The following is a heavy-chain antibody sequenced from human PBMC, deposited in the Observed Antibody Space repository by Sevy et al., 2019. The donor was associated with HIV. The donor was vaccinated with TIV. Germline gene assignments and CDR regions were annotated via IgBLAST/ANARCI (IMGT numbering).Heavy chain of an antibody. D-gene: IGHD2-21*02. CDR3: ARASSPYCGGDCLYAFNI. CDR1: AFTFSSFS. CDR2: ISSSGSSI. J-gene: IGHJ3*02. Sequence: GGSLRLSCAASAFTFSSFSMNWVRQAPGKTLELISYISSSGSSIYYADSVKGRFSISRDNAKRSLYLQMNSLRDEDTAVYYCARASSPYCGGDCLYAFNIWGQGTMVTVSS. V-gene: IGHV3-48*02.